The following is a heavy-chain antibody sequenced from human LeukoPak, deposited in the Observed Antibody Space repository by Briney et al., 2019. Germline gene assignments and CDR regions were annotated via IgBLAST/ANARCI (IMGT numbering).Heavy chain of an antibody. J-gene: IGHJ4*02. D-gene: IGHD2-15*01. Sequence: GGSLRLSCAVSGITLSNYGMSWVRQAPGKGLEWVAGISDSGGSTNYADSVKGRFTISRDNSKNTLYLQMNSLRAEDTAVNYCAKGQAGSCYNGGDCWGQGTLITVPS. CDR3: AKGQAGSCYNGGDC. CDR1: GITLSNYG. CDR2: ISDSGGST. V-gene: IGHV3-23*01.